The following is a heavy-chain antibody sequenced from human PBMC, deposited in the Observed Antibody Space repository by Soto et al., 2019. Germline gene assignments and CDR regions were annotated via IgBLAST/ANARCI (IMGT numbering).Heavy chain of an antibody. J-gene: IGHJ4*02. CDR2: IIPIFGTA. Sequence: QVQLVQSGAEVKKPGSSVKVSCKASGGTFSSYAISWVRQAPGQGLEWMGGIIPIFGTANYAQKFQGRVTITADESTSTAYMELSSLRSEDTAVYYCARGSFDQSKYRNPSYYFDYWGQGTLVTVSS. CDR3: ARGSFDQSKYRNPSYYFDY. CDR1: GGTFSSYA. D-gene: IGHD3-9*01. V-gene: IGHV1-69*01.